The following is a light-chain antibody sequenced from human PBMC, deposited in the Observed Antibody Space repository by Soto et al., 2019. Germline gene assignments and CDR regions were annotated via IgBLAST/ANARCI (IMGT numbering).Light chain of an antibody. J-gene: IGKJ1*01. CDR3: QQSHSIPPT. CDR2: AAS. V-gene: IGKV1-39*01. CDR1: QSISSF. Sequence: DIQMTQSPSSLSASVGDRVTTTCRASQSISSFLNWYQHKPGKAPRLLIYAASSLQSGVPSRFSGSGSGTDFTLTISSLQPEDFATYHCQQSHSIPPTFAQGTKVEI.